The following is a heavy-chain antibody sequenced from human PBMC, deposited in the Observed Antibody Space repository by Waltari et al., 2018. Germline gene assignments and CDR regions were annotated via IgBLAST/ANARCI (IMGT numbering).Heavy chain of an antibody. CDR1: GFTFPSFD. D-gene: IGHD1-26*01. V-gene: IGHV3-48*01. Sequence: EVQLVESGGGLVKPGGSLRLSCVTSGFTFPSFDMNWVRQAPGKGPVWVSYIRESATRTFYADSVEGRFTISRDNGKSSLFLQMDSLRGDDTAMYYCARGPSGMYDFWGQGTLVTVSS. J-gene: IGHJ4*02. CDR3: ARGPSGMYDF. CDR2: IRESATRT.